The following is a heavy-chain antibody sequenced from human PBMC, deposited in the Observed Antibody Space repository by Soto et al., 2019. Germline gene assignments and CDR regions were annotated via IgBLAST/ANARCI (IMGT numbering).Heavy chain of an antibody. CDR3: AREGPYDYCDVTNGFDP. CDR2: IIPSLGVA. V-gene: IGHV1-69*08. D-gene: IGHD4-17*01. J-gene: IGHJ5*02. CDR1: GGTFSTYT. Sequence: QVQLVQSGAEVKKPGSSVTVSCKATGGTFSTYTTNWVRQAPGQGLEWMGRIIPSLGVASYAPRFLGRVRLTADKSTNTAFMELARLESEDTAIYYCAREGPYDYCDVTNGFDPWGQGTLVTVSS.